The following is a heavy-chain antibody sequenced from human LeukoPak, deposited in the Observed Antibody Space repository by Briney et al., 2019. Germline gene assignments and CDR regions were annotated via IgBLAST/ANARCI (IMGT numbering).Heavy chain of an antibody. Sequence: PGQSLRLSCAASGFTFSDYYMSWISPAPGNGLEWVSYISSSSSYTTYADSVKGRFTISRDNAKNSLYLQMNSLRAEDTAVYYCARGSEGQLWAPLDYWGQGTLVTVSS. CDR2: ISSSSSYT. J-gene: IGHJ4*02. V-gene: IGHV3-11*06. CDR3: ARGSEGQLWAPLDY. D-gene: IGHD2-2*01. CDR1: GFTFSDYY.